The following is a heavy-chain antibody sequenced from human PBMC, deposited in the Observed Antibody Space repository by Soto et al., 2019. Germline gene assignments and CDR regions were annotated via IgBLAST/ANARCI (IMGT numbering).Heavy chain of an antibody. Sequence: HPGGSLRLSCAASGFTFSSYAMHWVRQAPGKGLEWVAVISYDGSNKYYADSVKGRFTISRDNSKNTLYLQMNSLRAEDTAVYYCAKDIRIAAADPDYWGQGTLVTVSS. V-gene: IGHV3-30-3*01. D-gene: IGHD6-13*01. CDR3: AKDIRIAAADPDY. J-gene: IGHJ4*02. CDR1: GFTFSSYA. CDR2: ISYDGSNK.